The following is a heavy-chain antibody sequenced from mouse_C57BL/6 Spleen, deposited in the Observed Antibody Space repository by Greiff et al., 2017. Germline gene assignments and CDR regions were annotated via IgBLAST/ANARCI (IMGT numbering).Heavy chain of an antibody. D-gene: IGHD2-5*01. Sequence: EVQLQQSGPELVKPGASVKIPCKASGYTFTDYNMDWVKQSHGKSLAWIGDINPNNGGTIYNQKFKGKATLTVDKSSSTAYMERRSLTSEDTAVYYCARSGYYSNYNPFAYWGQGTLVTVSA. V-gene: IGHV1-18*01. J-gene: IGHJ3*01. CDR2: INPNNGGT. CDR1: GYTFTDYN. CDR3: ARSGYYSNYNPFAY.